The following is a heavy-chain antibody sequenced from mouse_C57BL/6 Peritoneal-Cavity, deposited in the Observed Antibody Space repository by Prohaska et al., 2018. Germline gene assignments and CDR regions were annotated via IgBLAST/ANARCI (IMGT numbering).Heavy chain of an antibody. CDR2: IWSDGST. J-gene: IGHJ4*01. CDR3: ARGLLKAMDY. CDR1: GFSLTSYG. Sequence: LPITCTVSGFSLTSYGVHWVRQPPGKGLEWLVVIWSDGSTTYNSALKSRLSISKDNSKSQVFLKMNSLQTDDTAMYYCARGLLKAMDYWGQGTSVTVSS. D-gene: IGHD1-3*01. V-gene: IGHV2-6*03.